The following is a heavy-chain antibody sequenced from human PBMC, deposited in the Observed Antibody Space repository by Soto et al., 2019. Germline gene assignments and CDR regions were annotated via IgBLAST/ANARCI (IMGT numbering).Heavy chain of an antibody. Sequence: ASVKVSCKASGYTFTSYDINWVRQATGQGLEWMGWISAYNGNTKYAQDLQGRVTMTTDTSTSTAYMELRSLRSDDTAMYYCARFSGGSYNTYYFYYGMDVWGQGTTVTVSS. CDR2: ISAYNGNT. V-gene: IGHV1-18*01. D-gene: IGHD2-15*01. J-gene: IGHJ6*02. CDR3: ARFSGGSYNTYYFYYGMDV. CDR1: GYTFTSYD.